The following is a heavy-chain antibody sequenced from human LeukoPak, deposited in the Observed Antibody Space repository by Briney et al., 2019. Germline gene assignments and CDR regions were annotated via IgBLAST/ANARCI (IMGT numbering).Heavy chain of an antibody. J-gene: IGHJ4*02. CDR3: AREDAPRGAFDY. CDR2: ISSSSSYI. V-gene: IGHV3-21*04. D-gene: IGHD2-2*01. CDR1: GFTFSSYS. Sequence: PGGSLRLSCAASGFTFSSYSMNWVRQAPGKGLEWVSSISSSSSYIYYADSVKGRFTISRDNAKNSLYLQMNSLRAEDTALYYCAREDAPRGAFDYWGQGTLVTVSS.